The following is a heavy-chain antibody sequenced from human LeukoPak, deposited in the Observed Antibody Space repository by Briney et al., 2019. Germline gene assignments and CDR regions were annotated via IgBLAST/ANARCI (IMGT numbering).Heavy chain of an antibody. Sequence: SETLSLTCTVSSGSISNYYWSWVRQPPGKGLEWIGYIYYSGSTNYNPSLKSRVTISVDTSKNQFSLKLNSVTAADTAVYYCAGLFHPTLSGNYPFDYWGQGTLVTVSS. CDR1: SGSISNYY. V-gene: IGHV4-59*03. CDR3: AGLFHPTLSGNYPFDY. D-gene: IGHD2/OR15-2a*01. CDR2: IYYSGST. J-gene: IGHJ4*02.